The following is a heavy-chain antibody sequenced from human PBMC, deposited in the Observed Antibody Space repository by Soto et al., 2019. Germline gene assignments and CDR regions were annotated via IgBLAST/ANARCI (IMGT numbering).Heavy chain of an antibody. CDR2: ISSSSSTI. V-gene: IGHV3-48*01. J-gene: IGHJ6*03. CDR1: GFTFSSYS. Sequence: EVQLVESGGGLVQPGGSLRLSCAASGFTFSSYSMNWVRQAPGKGLEWVSYISSSSSTIYYADSVKGRFTISRDNAKNSLYLQMNSLRAEDTAVYYCARASISGHCSGGSCYAGYYMVVWGKGTTVTVSS. CDR3: ARASISGHCSGGSCYAGYYMVV. D-gene: IGHD2-15*01.